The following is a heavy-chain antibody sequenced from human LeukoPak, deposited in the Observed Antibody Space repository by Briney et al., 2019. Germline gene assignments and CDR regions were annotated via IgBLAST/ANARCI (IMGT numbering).Heavy chain of an antibody. D-gene: IGHD6-19*01. CDR2: ISAYDGNT. J-gene: IGHJ4*02. CDR3: ARDNEYGSSGFFDY. Sequence: ASVKVSCKASGYTFTGYYMHWVRQAPGQGLEWMGWISAYDGNTNYAQKLQGRVTMTTDTSTGTAYMELRSLRSDDTAVYYCARDNEYGSSGFFDYWGQGTLVTVSS. V-gene: IGHV1-18*04. CDR1: GYTFTGYY.